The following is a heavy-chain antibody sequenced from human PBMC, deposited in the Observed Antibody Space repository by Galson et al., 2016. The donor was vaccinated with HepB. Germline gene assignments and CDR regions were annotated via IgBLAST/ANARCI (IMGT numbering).Heavy chain of an antibody. J-gene: IGHJ6*02. CDR1: GFPFSRYW. D-gene: IGHD4-17*01. Sequence: SLRLSCAASGFPFSRYWMHWVRQAPGKGLVWVSRINSDGSSTAYADSVRGRLTISRDNAKNTVYHQMNSLRAEDTALYYCVREDYGDDPVYYYYYGMDVWGQGTTVSVPS. V-gene: IGHV3-74*01. CDR3: VREDYGDDPVYYYYYGMDV. CDR2: INSDGSST.